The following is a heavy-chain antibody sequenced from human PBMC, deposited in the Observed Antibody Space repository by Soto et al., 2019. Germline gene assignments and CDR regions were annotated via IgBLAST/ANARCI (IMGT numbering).Heavy chain of an antibody. Sequence: ASVKVSCKASGGTFSSYTISWVRQAPGQGLEWMGRIIPILGIANYAQKFQGRVTITADKSTSTAYMELSSLRSEDTAVYYCARESDPGGYSGYETIKGGMTTVTTTSSAGMDVWGQGTTVTVSS. V-gene: IGHV1-69*04. CDR2: IIPILGIA. CDR1: GGTFSSYT. D-gene: IGHD5-12*01. J-gene: IGHJ6*02. CDR3: ARESDPGGYSGYETIKGGMTTVTTTSSAGMDV.